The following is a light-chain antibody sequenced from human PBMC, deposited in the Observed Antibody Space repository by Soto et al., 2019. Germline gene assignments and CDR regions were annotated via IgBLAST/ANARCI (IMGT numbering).Light chain of an antibody. CDR1: QSISSW. J-gene: IGKJ4*01. Sequence: DIQMTQSPSTLSASVGDRVTITCRASQSISSWLAWYQQKPGKAPKLLIYDASSLESGVPSRFSGSGSGTEFTLTISSPQPDDVATYYCQQYNSYSLTFGGGTKVEIK. CDR2: DAS. CDR3: QQYNSYSLT. V-gene: IGKV1-5*01.